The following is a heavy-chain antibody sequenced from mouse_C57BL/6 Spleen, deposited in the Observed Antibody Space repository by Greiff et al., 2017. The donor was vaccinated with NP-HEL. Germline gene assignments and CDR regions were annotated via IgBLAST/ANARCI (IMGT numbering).Heavy chain of an antibody. J-gene: IGHJ2*01. D-gene: IGHD1-1*01. Sequence: EVQLQQSGPELVKPGASVKMSCKASGYTFTDYNMHWVKQSHGKSLEWIGYINPNNGGTSYNQKFKGKATLTVNKSSSTAYMELRNLTSEDSAVYYCAPITTVVNYWGQGTTLTVSS. CDR2: INPNNGGT. V-gene: IGHV1-22*01. CDR3: APITTVVNY. CDR1: GYTFTDYN.